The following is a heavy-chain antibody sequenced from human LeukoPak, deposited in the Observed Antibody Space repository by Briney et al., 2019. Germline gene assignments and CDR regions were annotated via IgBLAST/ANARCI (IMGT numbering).Heavy chain of an antibody. CDR1: GYTFAAYW. D-gene: IGHD2/OR15-2a*01. CDR2: IYPGDSDT. J-gene: IGHJ4*02. CDR3: ARVMTTLTGFDF. V-gene: IGHV5-51*01. Sequence: GESLKISCKGSGYTFAAYWIAWVRQKSGKGLECMGVIYPGDSDTRYSSSFQGQVTISADKSITTAYLQWSSLKASDTAMYYCARVMTTLTGFDFWGQGTLVTVSS.